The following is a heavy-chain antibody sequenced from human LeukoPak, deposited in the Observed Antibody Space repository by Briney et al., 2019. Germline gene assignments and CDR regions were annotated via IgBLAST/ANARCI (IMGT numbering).Heavy chain of an antibody. CDR2: ISGSGGST. V-gene: IGHV3-23*01. Sequence: PGGSLRLSCAASGFTFTSYAMSWVRQAPGKGLEWVSAISGSGGSTYYADSVKGRFTISRDNSKNTLYLLMNGLRAEDTAVYYCAKGGRYFPCDYWGQGTLVTVSS. CDR1: GFTFTSYA. J-gene: IGHJ4*02. D-gene: IGHD3-9*01. CDR3: AKGGRYFPCDY.